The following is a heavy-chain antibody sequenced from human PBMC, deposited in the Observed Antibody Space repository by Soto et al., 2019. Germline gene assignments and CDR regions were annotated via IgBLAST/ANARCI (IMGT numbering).Heavy chain of an antibody. Sequence: PGGSLRLSCAASGFTFRNYAMSWVRQAPGKGLEWVSRISGDGSSTSYADSVKGRFTISRDNAKNTLYLQMNSLRAEDTAVYYCARDLGIAAAGRGYYYYGMDVWGQGATVTVSS. V-gene: IGHV3-74*01. J-gene: IGHJ6*02. CDR2: ISGDGSST. CDR1: GFTFRNYA. CDR3: ARDLGIAAAGRGYYYYGMDV. D-gene: IGHD6-13*01.